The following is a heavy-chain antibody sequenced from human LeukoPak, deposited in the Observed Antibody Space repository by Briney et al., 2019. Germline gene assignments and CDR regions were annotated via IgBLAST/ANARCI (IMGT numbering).Heavy chain of an antibody. CDR3: ARSAGHCNDGVCFTDYYMDV. V-gene: IGHV1-2*06. D-gene: IGHD2-8*01. CDR2: INPNSGDT. CDR1: GYTFSGSY. J-gene: IGHJ6*03. Sequence: GASVKVSCKASGYTFSGSYIHWVRQAPGQGLEWMGRINPNSGDTNSPQKFQGRVTMTRDTSITTAYMELSSLISDDTAVYFCARSAGHCNDGVCFTDYYMDVWGKGTTVTVSS.